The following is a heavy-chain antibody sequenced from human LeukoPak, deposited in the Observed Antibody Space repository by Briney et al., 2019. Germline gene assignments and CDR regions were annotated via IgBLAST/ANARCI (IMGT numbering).Heavy chain of an antibody. D-gene: IGHD6-6*01. V-gene: IGHV1-69*05. J-gene: IGHJ6*03. CDR3: ARVQYSSSSFGYYYYYMDV. CDR2: IIPIFGTA. Sequence: ASVKVSCKASVGTFSSYAISWVRQAPGQGLEWMGGIIPIFGTANYAQKFQGRVTITTDESTSTAYMELSSLRSEDTAVYYCARVQYSSSSFGYYYYYMDVWGKGTTVTVSS. CDR1: VGTFSSYA.